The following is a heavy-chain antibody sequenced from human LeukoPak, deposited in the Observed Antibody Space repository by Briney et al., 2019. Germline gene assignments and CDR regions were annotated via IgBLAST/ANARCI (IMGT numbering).Heavy chain of an antibody. D-gene: IGHD1-26*01. CDR2: IYSGGTT. Sequence: SGGSLRLSCAASGFTVINNYMTWVRQAPGKGLEWVSVIYSGGTTHYAGSVKGRFTISRDNSKNTLYLQMNSLRVDDTAVYYCSTSPRWGVWGKGTTVTVSS. CDR3: STSPRWGV. J-gene: IGHJ6*04. CDR1: GFTVINNY. V-gene: IGHV3-53*01.